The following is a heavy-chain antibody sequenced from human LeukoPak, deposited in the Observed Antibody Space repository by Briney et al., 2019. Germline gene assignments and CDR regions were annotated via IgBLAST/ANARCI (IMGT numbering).Heavy chain of an antibody. D-gene: IGHD2-15*01. CDR1: GGAITSHY. Sequence: SETLSLTCTVSGGAITSHYWTWIRQSPEKGLEWIGDISNSGSTNYNPSLKSRVTVSIDTSKNQFSLKLSSVTAADTAVYYCGRDALVGYFSYYYMDVWGKGTTDTVSS. V-gene: IGHV4-59*11. CDR2: ISNSGST. J-gene: IGHJ6*03. CDR3: GRDALVGYFSYYYMDV.